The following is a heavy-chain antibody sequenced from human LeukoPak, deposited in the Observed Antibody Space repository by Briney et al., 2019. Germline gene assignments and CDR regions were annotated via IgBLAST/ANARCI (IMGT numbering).Heavy chain of an antibody. D-gene: IGHD2-8*01. CDR1: GFTFSNYW. V-gene: IGHV3-7*01. Sequence: GGSLRLSCGASGFTFSNYWMSWVRQAPGKGLEWVASINQDGSLKNDVDSLEGRFTISRDSSKNILYLQMNSLRAEDTAVYYCAKDRCSNGIGCYYYYMDVWGKGTTVTISS. J-gene: IGHJ6*03. CDR2: INQDGSLK. CDR3: AKDRCSNGIGCYYYYMDV.